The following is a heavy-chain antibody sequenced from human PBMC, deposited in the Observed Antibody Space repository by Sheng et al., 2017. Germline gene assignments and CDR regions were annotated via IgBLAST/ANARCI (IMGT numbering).Heavy chain of an antibody. V-gene: IGHV1-18*01. D-gene: IGHD3-3*01. J-gene: IGHJ4*02. CDR3: ARDPITIFGVVTWGYFDY. Sequence: QVQLVQSGAEVKKPGASVKVSCKASGYTFTSYGISWVRQAPGQGLEWMGWISAYNGNTNYAQKLQGRVTMTTDTSTSTAYMELRSLRSDDTAVYYCARDPITIFGVVTWGYFDYWGQGTLVTVSS. CDR1: GYTFTSYG. CDR2: ISAYNGNT.